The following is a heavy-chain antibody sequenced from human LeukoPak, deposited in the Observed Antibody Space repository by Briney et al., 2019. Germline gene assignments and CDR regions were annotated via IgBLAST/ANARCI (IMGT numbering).Heavy chain of an antibody. CDR3: ARADVLLWFGEPHPHYMDV. J-gene: IGHJ6*03. CDR2: IIPIFGTA. Sequence: SVKVSCKASGYTFTGYYMHWVRQAPGQGLEWMGGIIPIFGTANYAQKFQGRVTITTDESTSTAYMELSSLRSEDTAVYYCARADVLLWFGEPHPHYMDVWGKGTTVTVSS. CDR1: GYTFTGYY. V-gene: IGHV1-69*05. D-gene: IGHD3-10*01.